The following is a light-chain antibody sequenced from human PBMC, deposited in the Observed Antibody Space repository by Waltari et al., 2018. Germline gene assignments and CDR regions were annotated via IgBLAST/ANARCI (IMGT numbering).Light chain of an antibody. V-gene: IGKV2-28*01. J-gene: IGKJ5*01. CDR1: QRLLHNPGYNY. CDR3: MQALQGFT. CDR2: LGS. Sequence: DIVMTQSPLSLPVTSGEPASILCTSSQRLLHNPGYNYVDWYLQKPGQSPQLLIYLGSSRASGVPDRFSGSGSGTNFTLKISRVEAEDVGVYYCMQALQGFTFGQGTRLEIK.